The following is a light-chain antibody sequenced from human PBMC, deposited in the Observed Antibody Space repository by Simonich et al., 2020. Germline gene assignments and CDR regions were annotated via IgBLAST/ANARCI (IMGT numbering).Light chain of an antibody. CDR2: KAS. V-gene: IGKV1-5*03. CDR1: QSISSW. CDR3: QQYNSYWT. J-gene: IGKJ1*01. Sequence: EIQMTQSPSTLSASVGDRVTITCRARQSISSWLAWYQQKPGKAPKLLSYKASRLESGVPSRFSGSGSGTEFTLTISSLQPDDFATYYCQQYNSYWTFGQGTKVEIK.